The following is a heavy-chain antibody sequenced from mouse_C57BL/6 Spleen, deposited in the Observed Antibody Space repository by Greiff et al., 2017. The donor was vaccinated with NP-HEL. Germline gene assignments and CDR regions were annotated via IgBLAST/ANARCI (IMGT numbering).Heavy chain of an antibody. Sequence: QVQLQQSGAELVRPGASVKLSCKASGYTFTDYYINWVKQRPGQGLEWIARIYPGSGNTYYNEKFKGKATLTAEKSSSTAYMQLSSLTSEDSAVYFCARGDYDLLDYYAMDYWGQGTSVTVSS. CDR2: IYPGSGNT. CDR1: GYTFTDYY. V-gene: IGHV1-76*01. J-gene: IGHJ4*01. D-gene: IGHD2-4*01. CDR3: ARGDYDLLDYYAMDY.